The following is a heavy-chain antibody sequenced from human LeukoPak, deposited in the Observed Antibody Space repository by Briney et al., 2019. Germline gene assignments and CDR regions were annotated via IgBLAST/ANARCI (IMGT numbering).Heavy chain of an antibody. CDR2: IYYSGST. V-gene: IGHV4-59*01. Sequence: SETLSLTCAVSGGSISSYYWSWLRQPTGKGLDWIGYIYYSGSTNYNPSLKSRVTISVDTSKNQFSLKLSSVTAADTAVYYCARTLFYDSSGSPYFDYWGQGTLVTVSS. J-gene: IGHJ4*02. CDR1: GGSISSYY. D-gene: IGHD3-22*01. CDR3: ARTLFYDSSGSPYFDY.